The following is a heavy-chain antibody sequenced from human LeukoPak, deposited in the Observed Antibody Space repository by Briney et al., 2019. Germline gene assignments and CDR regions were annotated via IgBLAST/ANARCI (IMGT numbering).Heavy chain of an antibody. D-gene: IGHD3-10*01. V-gene: IGHV3-23*01. J-gene: IGHJ4*02. CDR2: ISGSGGST. CDR3: AKNFYGSGTAPRALYYFDY. Sequence: GGPLRLSCAASGFTFNSYAMSWVRHAPGMGLEWVSAISGSGGSTYYADSVKVRFTISRDNSKNTLYLQMNSLRAEDTAVYYCAKNFYGSGTAPRALYYFDYWGQGALVTVSS. CDR1: GFTFNSYA.